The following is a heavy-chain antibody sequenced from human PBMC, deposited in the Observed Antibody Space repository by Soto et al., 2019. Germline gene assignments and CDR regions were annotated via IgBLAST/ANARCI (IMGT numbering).Heavy chain of an antibody. Sequence: SETLSLTCTVSGAAMSSYYWSWVRQSPGKGLEWIGYIYNTGTTDYNPSLKSRVTISVERSKFQFSLKLTSVTAADTAVYYCATDSTGYYSDAFDVWGPGARVTVSS. V-gene: IGHV4-59*03. D-gene: IGHD3-22*01. CDR2: IYNTGTT. CDR1: GAAMSSYY. J-gene: IGHJ3*01. CDR3: ATDSTGYYSDAFDV.